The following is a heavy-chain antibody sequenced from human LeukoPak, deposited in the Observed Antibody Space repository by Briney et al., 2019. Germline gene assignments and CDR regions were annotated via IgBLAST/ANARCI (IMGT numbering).Heavy chain of an antibody. CDR2: IYTSGST. V-gene: IGHV4-61*02. CDR3: ARHVAVAALDI. J-gene: IGHJ3*02. D-gene: IGHD6-19*01. CDR1: GGSLSSGSYY. Sequence: SGTLSLTCTVSGGSLSSGSYYWSWIRQPAGRGLEWIGRIYTSGSTNYNPSLKSRVTISVDTSKNQFSLKLSSVTAADTAVYYCARHVAVAALDIWGQGTMVTVSS.